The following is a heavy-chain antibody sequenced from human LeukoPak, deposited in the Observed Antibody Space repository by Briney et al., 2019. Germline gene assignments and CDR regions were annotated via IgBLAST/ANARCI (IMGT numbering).Heavy chain of an antibody. J-gene: IGHJ4*02. D-gene: IGHD3-3*01. CDR1: GYTFTSYG. CDR3: ARSPYDFWSGYRPRDY. Sequence: ASVKVSCKASGYTFTSYGISWVRQAPGQGLEWMGWISAYNGNTNYAQKLQGRVTMTTDTSTSTAYMELRSLRSDDTAVYYCARSPYDFWSGYRPRDYWGQGTLVTVSS. CDR2: ISAYNGNT. V-gene: IGHV1-18*01.